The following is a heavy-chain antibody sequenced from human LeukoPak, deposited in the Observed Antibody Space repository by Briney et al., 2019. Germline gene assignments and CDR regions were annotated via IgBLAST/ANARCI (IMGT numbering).Heavy chain of an antibody. CDR1: GGTFSSYT. J-gene: IGHJ5*02. CDR2: IIPILGIA. CDR3: ARDGTQYYSDSSGYYWFDP. V-gene: IGHV1-69*04. Sequence: SSVKVSCKASGGTFSSYTISWVRQAPGQGLEWIGRIIPILGIANYAQKFQGRVTITADKSTSTAYMELSSLRSEDTAVYYCARDGTQYYSDSSGYYWFDPWGQGTLVSVSS. D-gene: IGHD3-22*01.